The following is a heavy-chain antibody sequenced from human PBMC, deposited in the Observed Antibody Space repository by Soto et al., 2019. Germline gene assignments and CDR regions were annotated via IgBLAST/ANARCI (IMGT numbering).Heavy chain of an antibody. J-gene: IGHJ4*02. V-gene: IGHV3-23*01. Sequence: GGSLRLSCAASGIPFSRYKMVWVRQSPGRGLEWVSSISNTGERIDYLDSVKGRFTISRDNSRNTLHLQMDSLTAEDTAVYFCASATTPTEYWGQGTLVTVSS. CDR1: GIPFSRYK. CDR2: ISNTGERI. CDR3: ASATTPTEY.